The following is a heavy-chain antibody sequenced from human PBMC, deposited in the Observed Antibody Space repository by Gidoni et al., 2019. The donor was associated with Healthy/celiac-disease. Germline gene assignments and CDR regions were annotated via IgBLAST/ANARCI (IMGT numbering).Heavy chain of an antibody. CDR3: ARDFLQHDY. D-gene: IGHD4-4*01. V-gene: IGHV3-21*01. CDR1: GFTFSSYS. CDR2: ISSSSSYI. J-gene: IGHJ4*02. Sequence: EVQLVESGGGLVKPGGSLRLSCAASGFTFSSYSMNWVRQAPGKGLEWVSSISSSSSYIFYADSGKGRFTISRDNAKNSLYLQMNSLRAEDTAVYYWARDFLQHDYWGQGTLVTVSS.